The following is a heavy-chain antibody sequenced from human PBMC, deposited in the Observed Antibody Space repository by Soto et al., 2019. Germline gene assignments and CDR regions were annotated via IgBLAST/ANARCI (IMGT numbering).Heavy chain of an antibody. CDR1: GFTFSSYS. J-gene: IGHJ6*02. D-gene: IGHD1-26*01. CDR2: ISISSSYI. CDR3: ARDSSGATPYYYYYYGMDV. V-gene: IGHV3-21*01. Sequence: GGSLRLSCAASGFTFSSYSMNWVRQAPGKGLEWVSSISISSSYIYYADSVKGRFTISRDNAKDSLYLQMNSLRAEDTAVYYCARDSSGATPYYYYYYGMDVWGQGTTVTVSS.